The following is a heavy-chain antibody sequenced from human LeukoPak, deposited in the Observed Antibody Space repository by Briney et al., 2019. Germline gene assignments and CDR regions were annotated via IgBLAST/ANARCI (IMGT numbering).Heavy chain of an antibody. CDR3: ARFRTTFGELNH. D-gene: IGHD3-10*01. CDR1: GGSISSYY. J-gene: IGHJ5*02. CDR2: IYYSGSS. V-gene: IGHV4-59*01. Sequence: SETLSLTCTVSGGSISSYYWSWIRQPPGKGLEWIGYIYYSGSSNYNPSLKSRVTISVDTSKNQFSLKLSSMTAADTAVYYCARFRTTFGELNHWGQGTLDTVSS.